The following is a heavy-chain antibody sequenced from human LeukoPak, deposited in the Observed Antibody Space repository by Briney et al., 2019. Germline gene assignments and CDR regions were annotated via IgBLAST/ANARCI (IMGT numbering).Heavy chain of an antibody. CDR3: AKKQQLVGGYFDY. J-gene: IGHJ4*02. D-gene: IGHD6-13*01. V-gene: IGHV3-23*01. Sequence: PGGSLRLSCAASGFTFSGYAMSWVRQAPGKGLEWVSAISGSGGSTYYADSVKGRFTISRDNSKNTLYLQMNSLRAEDTAVYYCAKKQQLVGGYFDYWGQGTLVTVSS. CDR1: GFTFSGYA. CDR2: ISGSGGST.